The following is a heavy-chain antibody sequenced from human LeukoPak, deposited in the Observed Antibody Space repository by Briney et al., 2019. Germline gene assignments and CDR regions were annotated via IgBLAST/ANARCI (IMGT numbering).Heavy chain of an antibody. J-gene: IGHJ4*02. CDR3: ATVYYDSSGYPADRHPLDY. V-gene: IGHV1-24*01. CDR1: GYTLTELS. D-gene: IGHD3-22*01. Sequence: ASVKVSCKVSGYTLTELSMHWARQAPGKGLEWMGGFDPEDGETIYAQKLQGRVTMTEDTSTDTAYTELSSLRSEDTAVYYCATVYYDSSGYPADRHPLDYWGQGTLVTVSS. CDR2: FDPEDGET.